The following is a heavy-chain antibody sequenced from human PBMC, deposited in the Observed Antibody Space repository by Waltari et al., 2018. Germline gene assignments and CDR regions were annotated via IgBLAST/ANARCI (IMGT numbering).Heavy chain of an antibody. CDR1: GFTFRSHA. CDR2: ITNGDGDT. J-gene: IGHJ4*02. CDR3: ARNQYWAFDY. Sequence: EVQLLESGGGLVQPGGSLGLPCAASGFTFRSHAMSWVRQAPGKGLEWVSTITNGDGDTYYADSVKGRFTMSRDNSMNTLYLRMNSLRVEDTAIYYCARNQYWAFDYWGQGTLVTVSS. D-gene: IGHD2-15*01. V-gene: IGHV3-23*01.